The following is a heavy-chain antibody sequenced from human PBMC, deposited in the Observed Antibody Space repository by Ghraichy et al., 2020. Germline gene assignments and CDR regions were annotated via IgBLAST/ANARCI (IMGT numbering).Heavy chain of an antibody. CDR3: ASQNYYDSGNYYY. CDR1: GGSISSSSYY. CDR2: IYYSGST. V-gene: IGHV4-39*01. Sequence: SETLSLTCTVSGGSISSSSYYWGWIRQPPGKGMEWIGSIYYSGSTSYNPYLKSRVTISVDTSKNQFSLKLSSVTAADTAVYYCASQNYYDSGNYYYWGQGTLVTVSS. J-gene: IGHJ4*02. D-gene: IGHD3-10*01.